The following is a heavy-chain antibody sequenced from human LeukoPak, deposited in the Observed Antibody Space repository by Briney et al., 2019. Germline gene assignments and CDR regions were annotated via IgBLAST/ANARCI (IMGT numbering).Heavy chain of an antibody. CDR3: ASFSTVAGFDY. CDR2: IYYSGST. V-gene: IGHV4-59*01. Sequence: SETLSLTCTVSGGSISSYYWSWIRQPPGKGLEWIGYIYYSGSTNYNPSLKSRVIISVDTSKNQFSLKLSSVTAADTAVYYCASFSTVAGFDYWGQGTLVTVSS. J-gene: IGHJ4*02. D-gene: IGHD6-19*01. CDR1: GGSISSYY.